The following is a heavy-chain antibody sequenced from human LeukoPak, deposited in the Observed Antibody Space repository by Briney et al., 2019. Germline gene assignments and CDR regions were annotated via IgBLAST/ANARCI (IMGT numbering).Heavy chain of an antibody. CDR2: IIPIFGTA. V-gene: IGHV1-69*06. Sequence: GSSVKVSCKASGGTFSSYAISWVRQAPGQGLEWMGGIIPIFGTANYAQKFQGRVTITADKSTSTAYMELSSLRSEDTAVYYCAGSTLTGYYTGRVDYYYYGMDVWGKGTTVTVSS. CDR1: GGTFSSYA. J-gene: IGHJ6*04. D-gene: IGHD3-9*01. CDR3: AGSTLTGYYTGRVDYYYYGMDV.